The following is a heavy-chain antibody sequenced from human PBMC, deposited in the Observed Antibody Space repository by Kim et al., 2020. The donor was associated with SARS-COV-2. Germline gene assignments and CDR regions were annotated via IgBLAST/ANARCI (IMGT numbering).Heavy chain of an antibody. Sequence: KFQGRVTMTRDTSTSTVYMELSSLRSEDTAVYYCARVGAETYYYYYGMDVWGQGTTVTVSS. V-gene: IGHV1-46*01. D-gene: IGHD1-26*01. J-gene: IGHJ6*02. CDR3: ARVGAETYYYYYGMDV.